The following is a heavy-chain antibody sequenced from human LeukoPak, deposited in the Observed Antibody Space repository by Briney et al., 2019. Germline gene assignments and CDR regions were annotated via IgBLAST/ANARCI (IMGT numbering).Heavy chain of an antibody. V-gene: IGHV3-9*01. CDR2: ISWNSGSI. J-gene: IGHJ4*02. D-gene: IGHD3-22*01. Sequence: PGRSLRLSCAASGFTFDDYAMHWVRQAPGKGLECVSGISWNSGSIGYADSVKGRFTISRDNAKNSLYLQMNSLRAEDTALYYCAKDSYYDSSGLPDYWGQGTLVTASS. CDR1: GFTFDDYA. CDR3: AKDSYYDSSGLPDY.